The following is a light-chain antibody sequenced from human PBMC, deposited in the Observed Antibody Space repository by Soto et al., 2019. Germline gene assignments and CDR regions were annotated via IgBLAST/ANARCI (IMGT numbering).Light chain of an antibody. J-gene: IGKJ5*01. CDR1: QGITYY. CDR3: QQYNYWPPKIT. V-gene: IGKV1-9*01. CDR2: AAS. Sequence: IQLTQSPSSLSASVGDRVTITCRASQGITYYLAWYQQKPGKAPKLLIYAASTLKSGVPSRFSGSGSGTDFTLAISSLQPEDFAVYYCQQYNYWPPKITFGQGTRLEI.